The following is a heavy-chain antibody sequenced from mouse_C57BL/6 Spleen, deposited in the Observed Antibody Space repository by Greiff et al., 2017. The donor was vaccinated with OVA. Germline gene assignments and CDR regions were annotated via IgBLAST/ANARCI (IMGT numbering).Heavy chain of an antibody. CDR3: ARKGIDSNYPFDY. CDR1: GYAFTNYL. D-gene: IGHD2-5*01. J-gene: IGHJ2*01. CDR2: INPGSGGT. V-gene: IGHV1-54*01. Sequence: VHLVESGAELVRPGTSVKVSCKASGYAFTNYLIEWVKQRPGQGLEWIGVINPGSGGTNYNEKFKGKATLTADKASSTAYMHLSSRTSEDSAVYFCARKGIDSNYPFDYWGQGTTLTVSS.